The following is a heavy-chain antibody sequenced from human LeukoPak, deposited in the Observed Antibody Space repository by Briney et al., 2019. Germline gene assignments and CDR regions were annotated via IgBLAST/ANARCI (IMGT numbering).Heavy chain of an antibody. CDR2: INPRGTST. Sequence: ASVKVSCKASGYSFTSHYMHWVRQAPGQGLEWMGLINPRGTSTIYAEKFQGRIIMTRDMSTTTDYMELSSLKSDDTAVYYCARGFIAVAGTITFDPWGQGTLVTVSS. CDR1: GYSFTSHY. CDR3: ARGFIAVAGTITFDP. D-gene: IGHD6-19*01. J-gene: IGHJ5*02. V-gene: IGHV1-46*01.